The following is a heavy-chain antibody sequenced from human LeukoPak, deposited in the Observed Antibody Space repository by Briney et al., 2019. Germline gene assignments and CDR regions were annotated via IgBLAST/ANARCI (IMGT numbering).Heavy chain of an antibody. CDR3: ARDLRAVAVN. Sequence: ASETLSLTCTVSGGSISSSSYYWGWIRQPPGKGLEWIGSIYYSGSTYYNPSLKSRVTIPVDTSKNQFSLRLSSVTAADTAVYYCARDLRAVAVNWGQGTLVTVSS. CDR1: GGSISSSSYY. V-gene: IGHV4-39*07. J-gene: IGHJ4*02. CDR2: IYYSGST. D-gene: IGHD6-19*01.